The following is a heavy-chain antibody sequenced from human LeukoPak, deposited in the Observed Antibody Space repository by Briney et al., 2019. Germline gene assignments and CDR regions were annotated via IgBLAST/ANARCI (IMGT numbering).Heavy chain of an antibody. CDR2: INAGNGNT. Sequence: ASVKVSCKASGCTFSSYAMHWVRQAPGQRLEWMGWINAGNGNTKYSQEFQGRVTITRDTSASTAYMELSSLRSEDRAVYYCALEKRGAFDIWGQGTMVTVSS. CDR3: ALEKRGAFDI. V-gene: IGHV1-3*03. CDR1: GCTFSSYA. J-gene: IGHJ3*02.